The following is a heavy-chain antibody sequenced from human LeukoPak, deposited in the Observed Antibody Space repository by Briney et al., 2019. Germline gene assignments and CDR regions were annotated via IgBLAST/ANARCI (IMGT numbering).Heavy chain of an antibody. CDR1: GFTFTSFA. D-gene: IGHD4-17*01. Sequence: PGGSLRLSCAASGFTFTSFAIHWVRQAPGKGLEWVAVMSNDGLNQYYADSVKGRFTLARDNSKKTLYLQMNSLRNEDAALYYCARSFNGDLDYWGQGTLVTVSS. CDR2: MSNDGLNQ. J-gene: IGHJ4*02. V-gene: IGHV3-30*04. CDR3: ARSFNGDLDY.